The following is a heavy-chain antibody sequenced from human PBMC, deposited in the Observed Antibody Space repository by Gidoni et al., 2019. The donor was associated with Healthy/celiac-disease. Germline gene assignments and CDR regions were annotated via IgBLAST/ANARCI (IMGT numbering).Heavy chain of an antibody. CDR1: GFTFDDYA. Sequence: AASGFTFDDYAMHWVRQAPGKGLEWVSGISWNSGSIGYADSVKGRFTISRDNAKNSLYLQMNSLRAEDTALYYCAKAYGGNSAYYFDYWGQGTLVTVSS. D-gene: IGHD4-17*01. CDR3: AKAYGGNSAYYFDY. CDR2: ISWNSGSI. V-gene: IGHV3-9*01. J-gene: IGHJ4*02.